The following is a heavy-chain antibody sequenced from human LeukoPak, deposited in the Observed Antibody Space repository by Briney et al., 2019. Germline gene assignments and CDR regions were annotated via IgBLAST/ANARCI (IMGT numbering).Heavy chain of an antibody. CDR3: ARDPGIAARRYFDH. D-gene: IGHD6-13*01. CDR2: ISTYNGNT. V-gene: IGHV1-18*01. Sequence: ASVKVSCKASGYTFTSHGISWVRQAPGQGLEWMGWISTYNGNTNYAQKLQGRVSMTTDTSTSTAYMDLRSLRSDDTAVYYCARDPGIAARRYFDHWGQGTLVTVSS. CDR1: GYTFTSHG. J-gene: IGHJ4*02.